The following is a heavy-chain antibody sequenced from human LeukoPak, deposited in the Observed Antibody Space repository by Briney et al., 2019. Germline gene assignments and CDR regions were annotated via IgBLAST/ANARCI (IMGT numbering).Heavy chain of an antibody. J-gene: IGHJ4*02. CDR2: IYYSGST. Sequence: SETLSLTCTVSGGSISSHYWSWIRQPPGKGLEWIGYIYYSGSTNYNPSLKSRVTISVDTSKNQFSLKLSSVTAADTAVYYCARITMVRGVMAYYFDYWGQGTLVTASS. D-gene: IGHD3-10*01. CDR1: GGSISSHY. CDR3: ARITMVRGVMAYYFDY. V-gene: IGHV4-59*11.